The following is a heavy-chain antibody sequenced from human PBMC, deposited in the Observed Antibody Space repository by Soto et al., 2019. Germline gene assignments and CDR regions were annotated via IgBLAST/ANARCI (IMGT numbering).Heavy chain of an antibody. J-gene: IGHJ1*01. V-gene: IGHV1-69*13. Sequence: ASVKVSCKASGGTFSSYAISWVRQAPGQGLEWMGGIIPIFGTANYAQKFQGRVTITADESTSTAYMELSSLRSEDTAVYYCARAPFGSGYQMQGTLLAPFQHWGQGTMVTVYS. CDR1: GGTFSSYA. D-gene: IGHD3-22*01. CDR2: IIPIFGTA. CDR3: ARAPFGSGYQMQGTLLAPFQH.